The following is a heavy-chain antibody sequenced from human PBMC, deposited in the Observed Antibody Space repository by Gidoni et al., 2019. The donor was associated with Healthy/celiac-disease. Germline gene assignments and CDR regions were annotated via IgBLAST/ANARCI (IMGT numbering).Heavy chain of an antibody. CDR2: IKQDGSEK. CDR1: GFTFSSYW. D-gene: IGHD3-3*01. J-gene: IGHJ5*02. Sequence: EVQLVESGGGLVQPGGSLRLSCAASGFTFSSYWMSWVRQAPGKGLEWVANIKQDGSEKYYVDSVKGRFTISRDNAKNSLYLQMNSLRAEDTAVYYCARDYSGYDFWSGYYNWFDPWGQGTLVTVSS. CDR3: ARDYSGYDFWSGYYNWFDP. V-gene: IGHV3-7*03.